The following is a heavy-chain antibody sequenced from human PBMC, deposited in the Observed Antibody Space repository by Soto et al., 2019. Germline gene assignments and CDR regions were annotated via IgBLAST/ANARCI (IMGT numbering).Heavy chain of an antibody. Sequence: EVQLLESGGGLVKPGESLRLSCAASGFNFDNAWLNWIRQPPGKGLEWVGRIKTNAEGETTDYAAPVKGRFTISRDDSKNMLFLQMDSLKTEDTAIYYCTTGVGYGGQETLVTVSS. CDR1: GFNFDNAW. CDR2: IKTNAEGETT. J-gene: IGHJ4*02. D-gene: IGHD1-26*01. V-gene: IGHV3-15*07. CDR3: TTGVGY.